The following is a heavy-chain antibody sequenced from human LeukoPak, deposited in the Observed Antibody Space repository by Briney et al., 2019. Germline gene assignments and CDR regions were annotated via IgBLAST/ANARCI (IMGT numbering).Heavy chain of an antibody. CDR1: GGTFSSYA. Sequence: SVKVSCKASGGTFSSYAISWVRQAPGQGLEWMGGIIPIFGTANYAQKFQGRVTITADESTSTAYMELSSLRSEDTAVYYCARESGPELVGAINDAFDIWGQGTMVTVSS. V-gene: IGHV1-69*13. CDR3: ARESGPELVGAINDAFDI. D-gene: IGHD1-26*01. J-gene: IGHJ3*02. CDR2: IIPIFGTA.